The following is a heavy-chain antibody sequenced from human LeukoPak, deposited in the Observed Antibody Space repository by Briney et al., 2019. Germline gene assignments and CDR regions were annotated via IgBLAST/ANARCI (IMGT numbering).Heavy chain of an antibody. CDR2: IIPVIGRP. J-gene: IGHJ6*02. D-gene: IGHD2-21*02. V-gene: IGHV1-69*05. CDR1: GDTLSSYV. CDR3: ARHLADCGGDCYIPNYFYGMDV. Sequence: ASVKVSCKASGDTLSSYVISWVRQAPGQGLEWMEGIIPVIGRPDYAQKFQGRVTMTTDESTSTAYMELSSLRSEDTAVYYCARHLADCGGDCYIPNYFYGMDVWGQGTAVTVSS.